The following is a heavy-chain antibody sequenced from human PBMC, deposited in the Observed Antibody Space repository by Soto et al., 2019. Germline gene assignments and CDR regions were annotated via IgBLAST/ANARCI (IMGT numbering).Heavy chain of an antibody. V-gene: IGHV1-69*06. CDR2: VICASGSV. Sequence: QVQVVQSGAEVKKPGSSVKISCKASGRIFSSFPTSCVRQVPGQGLEWMGGVICASGSVTYAPKFQGRVTMTAVNSAGIGYMELTSLTSEDTAIYYCARVGSRDAYNYVLDQWGPGTMVTVSS. J-gene: IGHJ1*01. D-gene: IGHD5-18*01. CDR1: GRIFSSFP. CDR3: ARVGSRDAYNYVLDQ.